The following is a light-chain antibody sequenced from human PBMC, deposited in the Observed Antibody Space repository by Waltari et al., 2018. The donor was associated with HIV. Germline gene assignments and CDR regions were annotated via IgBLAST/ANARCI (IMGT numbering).Light chain of an antibody. Sequence: QSALTQPASVSGSPGQSITISCTGTSSDVGGYNYVYWYQQHPGKAPKLMIYEVSNRPSGVSNRFSGSKSGNTASLTISGLQAEDEADYYCSSYTSSSTHNVVFGGGTKLTVL. CDR2: EVS. V-gene: IGLV2-14*01. CDR3: SSYTSSSTHNVV. J-gene: IGLJ2*01. CDR1: SSDVGGYNY.